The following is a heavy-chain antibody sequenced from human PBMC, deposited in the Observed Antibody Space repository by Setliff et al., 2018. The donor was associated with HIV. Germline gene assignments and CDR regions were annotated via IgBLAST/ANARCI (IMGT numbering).Heavy chain of an antibody. Sequence: ASVKVSCKASVYTFTTYYVHWVRQPPGQGLEWTGILNPSGDSTAYAQKFQGRVTMTEDTSTDTAYMELSSLRSEDTAVYYCATAPPRGPVTFGGGWGQGTLVTVSS. CDR2: LNPSGDST. CDR1: VYTFTTYY. V-gene: IGHV1-46*01. D-gene: IGHD3-16*01. J-gene: IGHJ4*02. CDR3: ATAPPRGPVTFGGG.